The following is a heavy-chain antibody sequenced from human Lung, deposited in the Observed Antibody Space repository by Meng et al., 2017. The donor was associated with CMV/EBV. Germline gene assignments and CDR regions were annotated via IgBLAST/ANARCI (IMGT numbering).Heavy chain of an antibody. D-gene: IGHD6-6*01. J-gene: IGHJ5*02. Sequence: TLSLXXTVSGGSISSGGYYWSWIRQHPGKGLEWIGYIYYSGSTYYNPSLKSRVTISVDTSKNQFSLKLSSVTAADTAVYYCARGGRGIAARGWFDPWGQGXLVTVSS. CDR3: ARGGRGIAARGWFDP. CDR2: IYYSGST. V-gene: IGHV4-31*03. CDR1: GGSISSGGYY.